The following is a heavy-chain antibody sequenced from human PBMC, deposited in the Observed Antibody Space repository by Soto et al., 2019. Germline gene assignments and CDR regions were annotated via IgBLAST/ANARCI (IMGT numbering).Heavy chain of an antibody. CDR2: ISAYNGNT. Sequence: ASVKVSCKASGCTFTSYGISWVRQAPGQGLEWMGWISAYNGNTNYAQKLQGRVTMTTDTSTSTAYMELRSLRSDDTAVYYCARDDKYYYGSGSYLSYYYYYGMDVWGQGTTVTVSS. V-gene: IGHV1-18*01. CDR3: ARDDKYYYGSGSYLSYYYYYGMDV. D-gene: IGHD3-10*01. CDR1: GCTFTSYG. J-gene: IGHJ6*02.